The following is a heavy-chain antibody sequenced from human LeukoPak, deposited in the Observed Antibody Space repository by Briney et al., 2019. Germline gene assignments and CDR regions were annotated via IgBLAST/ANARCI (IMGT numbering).Heavy chain of an antibody. V-gene: IGHV4-38-2*02. CDR3: ASMVRGAVDY. CDR2: IYHSGST. CDR1: GYSISSGYY. J-gene: IGHJ4*02. D-gene: IGHD3-10*01. Sequence: SETLSLTCTVSGYSISSGYYWGWLRQPPGKGLEWIGSIYHSGSTYYNPSLKSRVTISVDTSKNQFSLKLSSVTAADTAVYYCASMVRGAVDYWGQGTLVTVSS.